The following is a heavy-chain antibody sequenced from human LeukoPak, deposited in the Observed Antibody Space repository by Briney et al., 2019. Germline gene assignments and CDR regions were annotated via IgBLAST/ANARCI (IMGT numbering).Heavy chain of an antibody. CDR3: ARVMYYYDSSGYYSTDAFDI. Sequence: PSETLSLTCTVSGGSLSSYYWSWIRQPAGKGLEWIGRVYTSGNTNYNPSLKSRVIMSVDKPKNQFSLKLSSVTAADTAVYYCARVMYYYDSSGYYSTDAFDIWGQGTMVTVSS. CDR2: VYTSGNT. J-gene: IGHJ3*02. D-gene: IGHD3-22*01. CDR1: GGSLSSYY. V-gene: IGHV4-4*07.